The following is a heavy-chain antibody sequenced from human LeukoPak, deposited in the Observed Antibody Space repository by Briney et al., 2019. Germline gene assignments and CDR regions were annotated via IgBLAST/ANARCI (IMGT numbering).Heavy chain of an antibody. CDR1: GYSISSGYQ. D-gene: IGHD2-2*01. Sequence: SETLSLTCAVSGYSISSGYQWAWIRQSPGKGLQWIGSIYHSGSAHYNPSLKSRVTISVETSKNQFSLKMYSVTAADTAVYYCARDPRWLTPDCTSTSCYENYFDPWGQGTLVTVSS. J-gene: IGHJ5*02. CDR2: IYHSGSA. V-gene: IGHV4-38-2*02. CDR3: ARDPRWLTPDCTSTSCYENYFDP.